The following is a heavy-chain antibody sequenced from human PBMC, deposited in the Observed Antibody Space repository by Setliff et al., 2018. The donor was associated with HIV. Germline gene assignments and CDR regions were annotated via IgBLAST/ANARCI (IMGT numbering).Heavy chain of an antibody. V-gene: IGHV4-39*01. CDR3: ARIVRWELVATSTFFYYYMDV. D-gene: IGHD1-26*01. CDR1: GGSIRSSSSY. Sequence: SETLSLTCTVSGGSIRSSSSYWGWIRQPPGKGLEWIGIIYYTGSTHHNPSLESRVATSVDTSKNQFSLKLSSVPAADTAVYYCARIVRWELVATSTFFYYYMDVWGKGTTVTVSS. J-gene: IGHJ6*03. CDR2: IYYTGST.